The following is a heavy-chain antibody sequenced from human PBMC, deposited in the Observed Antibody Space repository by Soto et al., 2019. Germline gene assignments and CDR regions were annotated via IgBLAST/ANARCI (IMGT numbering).Heavy chain of an antibody. J-gene: IGHJ5*02. V-gene: IGHV4-59*08. CDR3: ARRTTYYYDSSGYTFDP. D-gene: IGHD3-22*01. CDR1: GGSISSYY. Sequence: SETLSLTCTVSGGSISSYYWSWIRQPPGKGLEWIGYIYYSGSTNYNPSLKSRVTISVDTSKNQFSLKLSSVTAADTAVYYCARRTTYYYDSSGYTFDPWGQGTLVTVSS. CDR2: IYYSGST.